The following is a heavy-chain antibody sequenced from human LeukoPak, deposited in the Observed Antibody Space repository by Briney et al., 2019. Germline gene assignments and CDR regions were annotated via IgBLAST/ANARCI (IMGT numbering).Heavy chain of an antibody. CDR1: GGSISSSGFY. CDR3: AREIGVTLYYFDY. J-gene: IGHJ4*02. CDR2: IYYSGST. Sequence: SETLPLTCTVSGGSISSSGFYWGWIRQPPGKGLEWVGSIYYSGSTYYNPSLKSRVTISVDTSKNQFSLKLSSVTAADTAVYYCAREIGVTLYYFDYWGQGTLVTVSS. D-gene: IGHD3-22*01. V-gene: IGHV4-39*02.